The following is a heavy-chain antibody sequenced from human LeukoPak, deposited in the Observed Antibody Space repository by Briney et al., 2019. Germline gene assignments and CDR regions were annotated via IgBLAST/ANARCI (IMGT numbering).Heavy chain of an antibody. D-gene: IGHD5-24*01. CDR1: GYTFTGYY. CDR2: INPNSGGT. V-gene: IGHV1-2*02. J-gene: IGHJ4*02. CDR3: ARNDGYNSNFDY. Sequence: GASVKVSCEASGYTFTGYYMHWVRQAPGQGLEWMGWINPNSGGTNYAQKFQGRVTMTRDTSISTAYMELSRLRSDDTAVYYCARNDGYNSNFDYWGQGTLVTVSS.